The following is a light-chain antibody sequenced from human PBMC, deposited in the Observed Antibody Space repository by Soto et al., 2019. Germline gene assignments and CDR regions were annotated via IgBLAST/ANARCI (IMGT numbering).Light chain of an antibody. CDR3: QQAKSFPLT. CDR2: AAS. V-gene: IGKV1-12*01. J-gene: IGKJ5*01. Sequence: DIQMTQSPSSVSASGGDRVTITCRASQSIGNWLAWYQQKPGKAPKLLIYAASTLQGGVPSRFSGSGSGTDFTLTISSLQPDDVATYYCQQAKSFPLTFGQGTRREFK. CDR1: QSIGNW.